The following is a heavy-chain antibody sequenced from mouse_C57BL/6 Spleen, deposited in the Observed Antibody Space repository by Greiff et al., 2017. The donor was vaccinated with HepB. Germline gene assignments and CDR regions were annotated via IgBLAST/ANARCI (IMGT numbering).Heavy chain of an antibody. J-gene: IGHJ2*01. V-gene: IGHV5-2*01. CDR3: TAHYYCVEPVPMYYFDY. CDR1: EYEFPSHD. CDR2: INSDGGST. Sequence: EVQVVESGGGLVQPGESLKLPCESNEYEFPSHDMSWVRKTPEKRLELVAAINSDGGSTYYPDTMERRFNITRDNTKKTLYLQISSLRSEDTASYYYTAHYYCVEPVPMYYFDYWGQGTTLTVSS. D-gene: IGHD1-1*01.